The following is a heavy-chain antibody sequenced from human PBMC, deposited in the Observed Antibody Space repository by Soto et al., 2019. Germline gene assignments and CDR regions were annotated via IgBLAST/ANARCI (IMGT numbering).Heavy chain of an antibody. CDR2: IYWNDDK. V-gene: IGHV2-5*01. Sequence: QITLKESGPTLVEPTQPLTLTCTYSGFSLRTTGVGVGWIRQPPGKALEWLGIIYWNDDKRYSPSLKNRFTLTSDISKSQVVLTKTNMDPVDTATYYCAHTWWLPFDYWGQGTLVIVSS. D-gene: IGHD2-21*01. CDR3: AHTWWLPFDY. CDR1: GFSLRTTGVG. J-gene: IGHJ4*02.